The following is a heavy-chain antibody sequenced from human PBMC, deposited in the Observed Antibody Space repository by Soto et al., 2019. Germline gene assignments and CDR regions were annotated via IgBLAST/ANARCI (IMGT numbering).Heavy chain of an antibody. CDR2: ISGSGGST. CDR1: GFTFSSYA. Sequence: EVQLLESGEGLVQPGGSLRLSCAASGFTFSSYAMSWVRQAPGKGLEWVSAISGSGGSTYYADSVKGRFTISRDNSKNTLYLQMNSLRAEDTAVYYCAKDLIAVVWYGLDYWGQGTLVTVSS. J-gene: IGHJ4*02. CDR3: AKDLIAVVWYGLDY. D-gene: IGHD6-19*01. V-gene: IGHV3-23*01.